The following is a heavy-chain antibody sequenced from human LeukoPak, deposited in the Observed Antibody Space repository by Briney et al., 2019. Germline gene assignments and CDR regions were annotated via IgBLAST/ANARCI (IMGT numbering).Heavy chain of an antibody. V-gene: IGHV3-23*01. J-gene: IGHJ6*03. CDR1: GFTFSSYA. CDR2: ISGSGGST. CDR3: AKELWFGQRGYYYYYMDV. Sequence: PGGSLRLSCAASGFTFSSYAMSWVRQAPGKGLEWVSAISGSGGSTYYADSVKGRFTISRDNSKNTLYLQMNSLRAEDTAVYYCAKELWFGQRGYYYYYMDVWGKGTTVTISS. D-gene: IGHD3-10*01.